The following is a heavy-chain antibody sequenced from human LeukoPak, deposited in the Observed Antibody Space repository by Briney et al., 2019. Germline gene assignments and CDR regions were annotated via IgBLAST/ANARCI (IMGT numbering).Heavy chain of an antibody. CDR2: IYYSGST. Sequence: SSETLSLTCTVSGGSISSSSYYWGWIRQPPGKGLEWIGSIYYSGSTYYNPSLKSRVTISVDTSKNQFSLKLSSVTAADTAVYYCARVRMFGGVIGFDYWGQGTLVTVSS. CDR1: GGSISSSSYY. CDR3: ARVRMFGGVIGFDY. V-gene: IGHV4-39*07. J-gene: IGHJ4*02. D-gene: IGHD3-16*02.